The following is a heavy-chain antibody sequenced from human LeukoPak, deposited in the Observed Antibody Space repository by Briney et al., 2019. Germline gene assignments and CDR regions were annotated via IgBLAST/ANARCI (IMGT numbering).Heavy chain of an antibody. V-gene: IGHV4-59*07. J-gene: IGHJ4*02. Sequence: PSDTLSLTCTVSGDSINNYYWSWIRQPPGEGLEWIGFIYYSGSTNYNPSLKSRVTISVDTSKKQFSLKLNSVTAADTAIYYCARGGTIVTGPLHYWGQGTLVTVSP. CDR2: IYYSGST. CDR3: ARGGTIVTGPLHY. CDR1: GDSINNYY. D-gene: IGHD4-11*01.